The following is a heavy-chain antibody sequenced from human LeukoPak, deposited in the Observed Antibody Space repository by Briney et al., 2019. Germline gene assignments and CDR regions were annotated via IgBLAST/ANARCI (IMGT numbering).Heavy chain of an antibody. D-gene: IGHD6-13*01. CDR1: GFMFNDYA. CDR2: ISWNSGNM. J-gene: IGHJ2*01. Sequence: PGGSLRLSCAPSGFMFNDYALHWVRQAPGKGLEWVSSISWNSGNMYYVDSVKGRFTISRDNAKNSLSLQMNSLKPEDTALYYCAEGPGLGAGKRYLDLWGRGTLVIVSS. V-gene: IGHV3-9*01. CDR3: AEGPGLGAGKRYLDL.